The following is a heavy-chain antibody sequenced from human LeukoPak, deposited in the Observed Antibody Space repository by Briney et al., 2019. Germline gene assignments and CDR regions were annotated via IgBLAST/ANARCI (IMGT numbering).Heavy chain of an antibody. Sequence: ASVKVSCKVSGYTLTELSMHWVRQAPGKGLEWMGGFDPEDGETIYAQKFQGRVTMTEDTSTDTAYMELSSLRSEDTAVYYCATAGLVRSTLWFDPWGQGTLVTVFS. CDR2: FDPEDGET. CDR1: GYTLTELS. V-gene: IGHV1-24*01. J-gene: IGHJ5*02. D-gene: IGHD6-6*01. CDR3: ATAGLVRSTLWFDP.